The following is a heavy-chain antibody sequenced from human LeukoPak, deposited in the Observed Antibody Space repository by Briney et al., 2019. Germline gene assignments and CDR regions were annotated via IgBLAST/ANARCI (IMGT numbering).Heavy chain of an antibody. CDR3: AKDIDGYDFSVEDQY. CDR1: GFTFSSYA. Sequence: SGGSLRLSCAASGFTFSSYAMSWVRQAPGKGLEWVSAISGSGGSTYFADSVKGRFSISRDNSKNTLYLQMNSLRAEDTAVYYCAKDIDGYDFSVEDQYWGQGTLVTVSS. V-gene: IGHV3-23*01. J-gene: IGHJ4*02. CDR2: ISGSGGST. D-gene: IGHD5-12*01.